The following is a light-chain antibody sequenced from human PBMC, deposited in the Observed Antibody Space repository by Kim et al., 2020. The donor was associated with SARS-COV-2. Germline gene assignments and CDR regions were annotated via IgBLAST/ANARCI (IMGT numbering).Light chain of an antibody. J-gene: IGLJ3*02. CDR1: NIGSKS. CDR3: QVWDTSTAWV. V-gene: IGLV3-21*04. Sequence: SYELTQPPSVSVAPGQTATITCGGNNIGSKSMHWYQQKPGQAPVLVIYYDSDRPSGIPERFSGSNSGNTATLTISRVEAGDEADYYCQVWDTSTAWVFGGGTQLTVL. CDR2: YDS.